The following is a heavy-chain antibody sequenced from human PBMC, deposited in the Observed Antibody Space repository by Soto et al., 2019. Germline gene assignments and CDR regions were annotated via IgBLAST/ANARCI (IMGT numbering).Heavy chain of an antibody. J-gene: IGHJ5*02. V-gene: IGHV3-21*01. CDR3: ARDHYDFWSGYNWFDP. CDR1: GFTFSSYS. CDR2: ISSSSSYI. Sequence: VQLVESGGGLVKPGGSLRLSCAASGFTFSSYSMNWVRQAPGKGLEWVSSISSSSSYIYYADSVKGRFTISRDNAKNSLYLQMNSLRAEDTAVYYCARDHYDFWSGYNWFDPWGQGTLVTVSS. D-gene: IGHD3-3*01.